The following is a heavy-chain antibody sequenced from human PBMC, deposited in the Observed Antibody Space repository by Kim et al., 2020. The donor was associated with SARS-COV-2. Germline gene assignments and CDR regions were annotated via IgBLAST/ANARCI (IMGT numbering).Heavy chain of an antibody. D-gene: IGHD3-10*01. CDR1: GFTFSSYA. Sequence: GGSLRLSCAASGFTFSSYAMHWVRQAPGKGLEYVSAISSNGGSTYYANSVKGRFTISRDNSKNTLYLQMGSLRAEDMAVYYCARGVFGSGTDYWGQGTLV. CDR3: ARGVFGSGTDY. J-gene: IGHJ4*02. V-gene: IGHV3-64*01. CDR2: ISSNGGST.